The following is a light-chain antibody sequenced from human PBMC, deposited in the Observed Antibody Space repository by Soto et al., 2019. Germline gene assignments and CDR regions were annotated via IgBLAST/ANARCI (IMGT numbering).Light chain of an antibody. Sequence: DIQMTQSPSSVSASVGDSVTITCRASQDVSSWLAWYQQKPGKAPKLLIYAASSLQSGVPSRFSGGGSGTVFSLTISSLQPEDFATYDCQQANSVPLTFGQGTRLE. V-gene: IGKV1-12*02. J-gene: IGKJ5*01. CDR1: QDVSSW. CDR2: AAS. CDR3: QQANSVPLT.